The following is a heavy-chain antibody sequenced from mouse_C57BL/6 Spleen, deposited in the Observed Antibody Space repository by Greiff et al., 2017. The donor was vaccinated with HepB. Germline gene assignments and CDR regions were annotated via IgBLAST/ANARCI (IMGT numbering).Heavy chain of an antibody. CDR1: GYTFTSYT. CDR2: INPSSGYT. J-gene: IGHJ4*01. D-gene: IGHD2-2*01. Sequence: QVQLQQSGAELARPGASVKMSCKASGYTFTSYTMHWVKQRPGQGLEWIGYINPSSGYTKYNQKFKDKATLTADKSSSTAYMQLSSLTSEDSAVYYCARCEEGNGYDEDYYAMDYWGQGTSVTVSS. V-gene: IGHV1-4*01. CDR3: ARCEEGNGYDEDYYAMDY.